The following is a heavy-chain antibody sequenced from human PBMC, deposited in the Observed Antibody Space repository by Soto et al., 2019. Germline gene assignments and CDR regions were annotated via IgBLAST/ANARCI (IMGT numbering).Heavy chain of an antibody. CDR2: ISGSGGST. V-gene: IGHV3-23*01. CDR3: ANFADAYYYGSGSYGPFDY. J-gene: IGHJ4*02. CDR1: GFTFSSYA. D-gene: IGHD3-10*01. Sequence: EVQLLESGGGLVQPGGSLRLSCAASGFTFSSYAMSWVRQAPGKGLEWVSAISGSGGSTYYADSVKGRFTISRDNSKNTLYRQMNSLRAEDTAVYYCANFADAYYYGSGSYGPFDYWGQGTLVTVSS.